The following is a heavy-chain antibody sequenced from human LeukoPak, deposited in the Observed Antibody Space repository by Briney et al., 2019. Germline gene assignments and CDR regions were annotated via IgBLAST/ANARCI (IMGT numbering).Heavy chain of an antibody. D-gene: IGHD3-22*01. J-gene: IGHJ4*02. CDR2: IKADGSEK. Sequence: GGSLRLSCAASGFTFSSYWMSWVRQAPGKGLEWVANIKADGSEKYYVDSVKGRFTISRDNAKNSLYLQMNSLRAEDTAVYYCAREASYYYDNSGYYEYWGQGTLVTVSS. CDR1: GFTFSSYW. V-gene: IGHV3-7*01. CDR3: AREASYYYDNSGYYEY.